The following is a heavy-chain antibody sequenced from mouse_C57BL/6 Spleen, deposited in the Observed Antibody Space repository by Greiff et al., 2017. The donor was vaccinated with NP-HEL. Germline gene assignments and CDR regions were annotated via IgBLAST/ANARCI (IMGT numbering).Heavy chain of an antibody. CDR2: IYPRSGNT. D-gene: IGHD2-4*01. Sequence: VKLMESGAELARPGASVKLSCKASGYTFTSYGISWVKQRTGQGLEWIGEIYPRSGNTYYNEKFKGKATLTADKSSSTAYMELRSLTSDDSAFYFCARYDYGFDYWGQGTTLTVSS. CDR1: GYTFTSYG. J-gene: IGHJ2*01. CDR3: ARYDYGFDY. V-gene: IGHV1-81*01.